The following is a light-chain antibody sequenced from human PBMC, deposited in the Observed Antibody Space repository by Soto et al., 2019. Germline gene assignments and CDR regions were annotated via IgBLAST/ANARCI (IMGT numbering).Light chain of an antibody. CDR3: LQYNDWPRT. CDR1: QTINTN. Sequence: EIVMAQSPPTLSVSPGERATLSCRASQTINTNIAWYQQKPGQAPRLLLFGASTRATGIPARFSGSGSGTEFTLTISGLQSEDFAAYYCLQYNDWPRTFGQGTKVEIK. CDR2: GAS. V-gene: IGKV3-15*01. J-gene: IGKJ1*01.